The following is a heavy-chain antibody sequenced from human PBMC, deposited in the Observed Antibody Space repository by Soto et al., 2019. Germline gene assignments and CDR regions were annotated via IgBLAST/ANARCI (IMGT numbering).Heavy chain of an antibody. V-gene: IGHV4-59*08. D-gene: IGHD1-26*01. CDR2: IYYSGST. CDR3: ARVAVGDSGSYVRALPIYYGMDV. J-gene: IGHJ6*02. CDR1: GGSISSYY. Sequence: SETLCLTCTVSGGSISSYYWSWIRQPPGKGLEWIGYIYYSGSTNYNPSLKSRVTISVDTSKNQFSLKLSSVTAADTAVYYCARVAVGDSGSYVRALPIYYGMDVWGQGTTVTVSS.